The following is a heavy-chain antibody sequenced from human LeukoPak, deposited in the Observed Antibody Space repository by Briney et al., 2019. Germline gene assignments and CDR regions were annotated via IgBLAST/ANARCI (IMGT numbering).Heavy chain of an antibody. CDR2: IKQDGSEK. CDR1: GFTFSRYW. V-gene: IGHV3-7*01. Sequence: PAGSLRLSCTASGFTFSRYWMNWVRQAPGKGLEWVASIKQDGSEKYYVDSVKGRFTISRDNAKNSVSLQMNSLRSEDTAVYYCARGGVLHWGQGTLVTVSS. J-gene: IGHJ4*02. D-gene: IGHD3-16*01. CDR3: ARGGVLH.